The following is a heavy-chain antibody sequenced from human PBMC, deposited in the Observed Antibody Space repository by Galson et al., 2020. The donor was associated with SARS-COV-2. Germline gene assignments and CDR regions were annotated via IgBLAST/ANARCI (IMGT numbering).Heavy chain of an antibody. D-gene: IGHD3-9*01. V-gene: IGHV5-51*01. CDR1: GYSFTSYW. CDR3: ARQMPSVDYDILTGYYFTYFDY. CDR2: IYPGDSDT. J-gene: IGHJ4*02. Sequence: GESLKISCKGSGYSFTSYWIGWVRQMPGKGLEWMGIIYPGDSDTRYSPSFQGQVTIPADKSISTAYLQWSSLKASDTAMYYCARQMPSVDYDILTGYYFTYFDYWGQGTLVTVAS.